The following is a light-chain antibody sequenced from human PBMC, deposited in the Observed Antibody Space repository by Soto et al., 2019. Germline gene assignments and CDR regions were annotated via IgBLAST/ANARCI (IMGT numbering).Light chain of an antibody. Sequence: EIVLTQSPGTLSLSPGERATLSCRASQTVTNDYLAWYQQKPGQAPRLLIFGASSRATGIPDRFGGSGSGTDFTLTISRLEPEDFAVYYCQQYGSSPPMYTFGQGTKLEIK. CDR1: QTVTNDY. V-gene: IGKV3-20*01. J-gene: IGKJ2*01. CDR3: QQYGSSPPMYT. CDR2: GAS.